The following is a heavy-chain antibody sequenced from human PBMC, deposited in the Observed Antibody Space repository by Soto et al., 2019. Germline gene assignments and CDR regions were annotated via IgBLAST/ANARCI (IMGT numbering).Heavy chain of an antibody. CDR1: RYIFTAYF. D-gene: IGHD1-1*01. CDR2: INPNNGAT. CDR3: ASHDPGARFDP. Sequence: QVQLVQSGAEVKKPGASVKVPCKAPRYIFTAYFMHWVRQAPGQGLEWMGWINPNNGATLYGLSFQGRVTMTRDTSISTAYMELSSLRSDDTAVYYCASHDPGARFDPWGQGTLVIVSS. J-gene: IGHJ5*02. V-gene: IGHV1-2*02.